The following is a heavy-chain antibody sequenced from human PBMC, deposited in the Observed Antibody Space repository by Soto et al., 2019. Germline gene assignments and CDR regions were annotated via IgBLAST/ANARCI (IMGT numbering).Heavy chain of an antibody. J-gene: IGHJ4*02. CDR3: ARLYYYDSSGYYYVEDF. Sequence: QVQLVQSGAEVKKPGASVKVSCKASGYTFNRYAISWVRQAPGQGLEWMGWISAYNGNTNYAQKLQGRVTMTTDTSXSXPDMELRSLRSDDTAVYYCARLYYYDSSGYYYVEDFWGQGTLVTVSS. CDR2: ISAYNGNT. D-gene: IGHD3-22*01. CDR1: GYTFNRYA. V-gene: IGHV1-18*01.